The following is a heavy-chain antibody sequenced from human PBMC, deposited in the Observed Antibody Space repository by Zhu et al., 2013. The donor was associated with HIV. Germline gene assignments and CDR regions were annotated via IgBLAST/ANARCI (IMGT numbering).Heavy chain of an antibody. CDR1: GGTFSSYT. Sequence: QVQLVQSGAEVKKPGSSVKVSCKASGGTFSSYTISWVRQAPGQGLEWMGRIIPILGIANYAQKFQGRVTITADKSTSTAYMELSSLRSEDTAVYYCASGDCSGGSCYSGGYYYGMDVWDQGP. D-gene: IGHD2-15*01. CDR2: IIPILGIA. V-gene: IGHV1-69*09. J-gene: IGHJ6*02. CDR3: ASGDCSGGSCYSGGYYYGMDV.